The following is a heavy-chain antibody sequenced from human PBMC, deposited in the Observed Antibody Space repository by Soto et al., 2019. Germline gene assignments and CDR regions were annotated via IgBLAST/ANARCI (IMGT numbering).Heavy chain of an antibody. D-gene: IGHD2-15*01. Sequence: EVQLVESGGGLVKPGGSLRLSCAASGFTFSSYSMNWVRQAPGKGLEWVSSISSSSSYIYYADSVKGRFTISRDNAKNSLYLQMNSLRAEDTAVYYCARNKEKLRHRSAFDIWGQGTMVTVSS. CDR1: GFTFSSYS. CDR3: ARNKEKLRHRSAFDI. J-gene: IGHJ3*02. CDR2: ISSSSSYI. V-gene: IGHV3-21*01.